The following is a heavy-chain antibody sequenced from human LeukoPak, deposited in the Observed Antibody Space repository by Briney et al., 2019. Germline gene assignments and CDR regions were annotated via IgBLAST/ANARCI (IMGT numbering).Heavy chain of an antibody. V-gene: IGHV4-59*01. CDR2: IYYSGST. D-gene: IGHD3-22*01. CDR1: GGSISSYY. J-gene: IGHJ3*02. CDR3: ARYDSSGYYWVRGAFDI. Sequence: SETLSLTCTVSGGSISSYYWGWIWQPPGKGLEWIGYIYYSGSTNYNPSLKSRVTISVDTSKNQFSLKLSSVTAADTAVYYCARYDSSGYYWVRGAFDIWGQGTMVTVSS.